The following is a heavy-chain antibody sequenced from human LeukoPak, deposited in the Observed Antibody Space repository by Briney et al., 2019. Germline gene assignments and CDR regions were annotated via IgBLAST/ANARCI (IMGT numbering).Heavy chain of an antibody. CDR1: GFTFSTYG. CDR3: AKDLGYSGYDYNWFDP. CDR2: ISGSGGST. V-gene: IGHV3-23*01. D-gene: IGHD5-12*01. Sequence: GGSLRLSCEASGFTFSTYGMSWVRQAPGKGLEWVSAISGSGGSTYYADSVKGRVTISRDNSKNTLYLQMNSLRAEDTAVYYCAKDLGYSGYDYNWFDPWGQGTLVTVSS. J-gene: IGHJ5*02.